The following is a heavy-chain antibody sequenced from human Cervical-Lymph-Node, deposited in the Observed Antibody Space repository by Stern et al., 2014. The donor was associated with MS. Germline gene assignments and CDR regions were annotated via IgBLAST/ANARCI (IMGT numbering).Heavy chain of an antibody. J-gene: IGHJ6*02. CDR3: VRDNYGVDV. V-gene: IGHV3-74*01. CDR1: GFTYSNYW. CDR2: IDSDGSST. Sequence: EVQLVESGGGLVQPGGSLRLSCTASGFTYSNYWMQWVRQAPGKGLVWVSHIDSDGSSTTYADSVKGRFTVFRDNAKSTLYLQMNSLGAEDTAVYYCVRDNYGVDVWGQGTMVTVSS.